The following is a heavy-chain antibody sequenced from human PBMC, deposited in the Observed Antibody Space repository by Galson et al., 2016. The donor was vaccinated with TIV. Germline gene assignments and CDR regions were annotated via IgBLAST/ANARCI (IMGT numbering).Heavy chain of an antibody. CDR2: VHTSGST. D-gene: IGHD2-8*02. Sequence: TLSLTCSVSGGSIAGGIYLWGWIRQPAGKGLEWVGHVHTSGSTNYNPSLKSRVTVSVDTSKNQFSLRLSSVTAADTAVYYCARWPISTILVVTNAFDIWGQVTMITVSS. CDR3: ARWPISTILVVTNAFDI. CDR1: GGSIAGGIYL. J-gene: IGHJ3*02. V-gene: IGHV4-61*09.